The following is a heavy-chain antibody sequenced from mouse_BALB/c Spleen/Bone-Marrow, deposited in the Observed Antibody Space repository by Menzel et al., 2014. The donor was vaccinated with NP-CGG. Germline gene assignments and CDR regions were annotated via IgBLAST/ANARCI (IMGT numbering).Heavy chain of an antibody. V-gene: IGHV4-1*02. CDR2: VNPDSSTI. CDR1: GFDFSRYW. J-gene: IGHJ2*01. Sequence: EVKLVESGGGLVQPGGSLKLSCAASGFDFSRYWMSWVRQAPGKGLEWIREVNPDSSTINYTPSLKDKLIISRDNAKNTLYLRMSKVRSEDTALYYCARPSKPYGPFDYWGQGTTLTVSS. D-gene: IGHD1-1*02. CDR3: ARPSKPYGPFDY.